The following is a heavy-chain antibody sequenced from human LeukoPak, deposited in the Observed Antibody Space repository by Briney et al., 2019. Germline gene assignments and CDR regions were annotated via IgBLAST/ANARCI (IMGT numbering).Heavy chain of an antibody. D-gene: IGHD1-26*01. V-gene: IGHV1-69*05. CDR2: IIPIFGTA. J-gene: IGHJ4*02. Sequence: SVKVSCKASGGTFSSYAISWVRQAPGQGLEWMGGIIPIFGTANYAQKFQGRVTITTDESTSTAYMELTSLRSEDTAVYYCARALSGSYSIFDYWGQGTLVTVSS. CDR3: ARALSGSYSIFDY. CDR1: GGTFSSYA.